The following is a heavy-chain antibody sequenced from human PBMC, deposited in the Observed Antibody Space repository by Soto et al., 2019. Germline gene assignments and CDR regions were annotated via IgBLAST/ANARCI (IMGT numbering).Heavy chain of an antibody. CDR2: IYHSGST. J-gene: IGHJ4*02. Sequence: SETLSLTCAVSGYSISSGYYWGWIRQPPGKGLEWIGSIYHSGSTYYNPSLKSRVTISVDTSKNQFSLKLSSVTAADTAVYYCARDDSSGYYYGIDYWGQGTLVTVSS. CDR3: ARDDSSGYYYGIDY. CDR1: GYSISSGYY. V-gene: IGHV4-38-2*02. D-gene: IGHD3-22*01.